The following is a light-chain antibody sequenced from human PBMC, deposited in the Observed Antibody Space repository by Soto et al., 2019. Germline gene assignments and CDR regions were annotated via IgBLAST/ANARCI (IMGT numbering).Light chain of an antibody. V-gene: IGKV3-20*01. CDR1: QSLSSSL. Sequence: EIVLTQSPGTLSLSPGERATLSCRASQSLSSSLLAWYQQRPGQSPRLLFYGASNRATGIPDRFSGSGSGTDFNLTISRLEPEDFAVYYCHHYGTSHFTFGPGTKMDI. CDR3: HHYGTSHFT. CDR2: GAS. J-gene: IGKJ3*01.